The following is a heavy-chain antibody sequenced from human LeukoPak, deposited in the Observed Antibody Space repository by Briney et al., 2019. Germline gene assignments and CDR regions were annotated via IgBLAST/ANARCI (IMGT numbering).Heavy chain of an antibody. CDR3: ARKYGSGNNWDY. V-gene: IGHV3-21*01. CDR1: GFTFSSYS. D-gene: IGHD3-10*01. Sequence: GGSLRLSCAASGFTFSSYSMNWVRQAPGKGLEWVSSISSSSSYIYYADSVKGRFTISRDNAKNSLYLQMNSLRAEDTAVYYCARKYGSGNNWDYWGQGTLVTVSS. CDR2: ISSSSSYI. J-gene: IGHJ4*02.